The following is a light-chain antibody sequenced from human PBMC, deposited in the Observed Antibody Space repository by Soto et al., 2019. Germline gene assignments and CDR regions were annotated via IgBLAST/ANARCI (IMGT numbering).Light chain of an antibody. CDR2: HAS. CDR1: QSVYST. J-gene: IGKJ4*01. V-gene: IGKV3-15*01. CDR3: QQYNKLPLT. Sequence: EIVMTQSPATLSVSPGERDTLSCRASQSVYSTLAWYQQKPCQAPSLLIYHASTRATGIPARFSVSVSVTELTLTISSLQSEDFAVYYCQQYNKLPLTFGGGTKLEIK.